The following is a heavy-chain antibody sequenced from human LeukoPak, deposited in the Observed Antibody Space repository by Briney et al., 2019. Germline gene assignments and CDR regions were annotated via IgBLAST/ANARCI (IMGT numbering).Heavy chain of an antibody. Sequence: PGGSLRLSCAASGLIFSNYAMSWVPQAPGNGLEWVSVIGGSVVNTYYADSVQGRFTISRDNSKKTLFLQMNSLRAEDTAVYYCAKGMSGSSPYNWFDPWGQGTLVTVSS. CDR3: AKGMSGSSPYNWFDP. CDR1: GLIFSNYA. V-gene: IGHV3-23*01. J-gene: IGHJ5*02. D-gene: IGHD1-26*01. CDR2: IGGSVVNT.